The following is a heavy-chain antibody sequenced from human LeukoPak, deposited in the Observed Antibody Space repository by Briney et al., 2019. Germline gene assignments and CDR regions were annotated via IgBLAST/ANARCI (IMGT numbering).Heavy chain of an antibody. V-gene: IGHV3-30*02. CDR2: IRYDGSNE. J-gene: IGHJ4*02. CDR1: GFTFSTYG. D-gene: IGHD2-2*01. CDR3: AKSYCSSSSCFDFDY. Sequence: PGGSLRLSCAASGFTFSTYGMHWVRQAPGKGLEWVTFIRYDGSNEYYADSVKGRFTISRDDSKNTLYLQLNSLRAEDTAVYYCAKSYCSSSSCFDFDYWGQGTLVTVSS.